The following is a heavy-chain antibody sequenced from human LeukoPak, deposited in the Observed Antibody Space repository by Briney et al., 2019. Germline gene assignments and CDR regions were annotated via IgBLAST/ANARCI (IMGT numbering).Heavy chain of an antibody. CDR2: IFYTGST. J-gene: IGHJ1*01. CDR1: GGSISRYY. D-gene: IGHD3-22*01. V-gene: IGHV4-59*01. CDR3: ARSTYYYDSSGYFVGYFQH. Sequence: SETLSLTFTGSGGSISRYYWSWIRQPPGKGLAGIGYIFYTGSTKYNPSLNSRVTISLHTSKNQFSLKLNSVTAADTAVYYCARSTYYYDSSGYFVGYFQHWGQGTLVSVSS.